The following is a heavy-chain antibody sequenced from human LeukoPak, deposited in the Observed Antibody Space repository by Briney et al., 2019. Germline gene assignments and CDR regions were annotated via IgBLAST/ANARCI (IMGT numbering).Heavy chain of an antibody. CDR3: ARDGTYDFWSGSPHNWFDP. Sequence: PGGSLRLACAASGFTFRDYWMTWVRQAPGRGLEWVANMNQDGSEKKYGDSVKGRFTISRDNAKNSLYLQMDSLRADDTAVYYCARDGTYDFWSGSPHNWFDPWGQGTLVTVSS. J-gene: IGHJ5*02. CDR2: MNQDGSEK. D-gene: IGHD3-3*01. CDR1: GFTFRDYW. V-gene: IGHV3-7*01.